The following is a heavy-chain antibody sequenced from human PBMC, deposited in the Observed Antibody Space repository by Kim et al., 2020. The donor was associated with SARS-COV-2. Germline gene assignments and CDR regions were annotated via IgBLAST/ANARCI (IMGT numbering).Heavy chain of an antibody. V-gene: IGHV3-23*01. CDR2: ISGSGGST. D-gene: IGHD3-10*01. Sequence: GGSLRLSCAASGFTFSSYAMSWVRQAPGKGLEWVSAISGSGGSTYYADSVKGRFTISRDNSKNTLYLQMNSLRAEDTAVYYCAKDSENVLLWFGELLSWGQGPLVTVSS. CDR1: GFTFSSYA. CDR3: AKDSENVLLWFGELLS. J-gene: IGHJ4*02.